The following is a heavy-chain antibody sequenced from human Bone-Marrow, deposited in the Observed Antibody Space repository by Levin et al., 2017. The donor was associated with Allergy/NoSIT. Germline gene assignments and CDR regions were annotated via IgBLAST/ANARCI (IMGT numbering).Heavy chain of an antibody. CDR2: ISYDGSNK. D-gene: IGHD6-13*01. V-gene: IGHV3-30-3*01. Sequence: GGSLRLSCAASGFTFSSYAMHWVRQAPGKGLEWVAVISYDGSNKYYADSVKGRFTISRDNSKNTLYLQMNSLRAEDTAVYYCARKAAAGTGYYYYYYYMDVWGKGTTVTVSS. CDR3: ARKAAAGTGYYYYYYYMDV. J-gene: IGHJ6*03. CDR1: GFTFSSYA.